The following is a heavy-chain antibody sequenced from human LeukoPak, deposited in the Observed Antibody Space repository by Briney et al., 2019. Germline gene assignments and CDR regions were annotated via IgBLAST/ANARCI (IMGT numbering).Heavy chain of an antibody. CDR3: ARDSAFYD. J-gene: IGHJ4*02. V-gene: IGHV3-53*01. D-gene: IGHD2/OR15-2a*01. Sequence: GRSLRLSCAASGFTFSYYEMNWVRQAPGKGLEWVSVIYSGGSTYYADSVKGRFTISRDNSKNTLYLQMNSLRAEDTAVYYCARDSAFYDWGQGTLVTVSS. CDR1: GFTFSYYE. CDR2: IYSGGST.